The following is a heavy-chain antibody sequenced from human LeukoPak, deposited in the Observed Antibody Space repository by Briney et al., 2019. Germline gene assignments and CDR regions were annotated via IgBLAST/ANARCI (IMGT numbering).Heavy chain of an antibody. CDR3: ARLPRVAARYYYYMDV. J-gene: IGHJ6*03. CDR2: IYYSGST. V-gene: IGHV4-39*01. CDR1: GGSISSSSYY. D-gene: IGHD6-6*01. Sequence: SETLSLTCTVSGGSISSSSYYWGWIRQHPGKGLEWIGSIYYSGSTYYNPSLKSRVTISVDTSKNQFSLKLSSVTAADTAVYYCARLPRVAARYYYYMDVWGKGTTVTVSS.